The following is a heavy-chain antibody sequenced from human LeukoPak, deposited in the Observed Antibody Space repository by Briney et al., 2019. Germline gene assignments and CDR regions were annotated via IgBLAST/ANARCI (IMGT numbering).Heavy chain of an antibody. D-gene: IGHD3-9*01. CDR3: ARIALRYEMPGIEYYYDGMDV. CDR1: GGTFSSYT. Sequence: SVKVSCKASGGTFSSYTISWGGQAPGQGREGMGRVITILGIGNYAQKFQGRVTITADKSTSTAYMDMSSLRSEDTAVFYCARIALRYEMPGIEYYYDGMDVWGQGTTVTVSS. CDR2: VITILGIG. V-gene: IGHV1-69*02. J-gene: IGHJ6*02.